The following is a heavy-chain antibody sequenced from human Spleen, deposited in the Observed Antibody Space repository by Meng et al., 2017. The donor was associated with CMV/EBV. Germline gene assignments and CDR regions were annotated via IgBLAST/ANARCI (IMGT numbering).Heavy chain of an antibody. CDR1: GGSFSGYY. D-gene: IGHD2-2*02. V-gene: IGHV4-34*01. CDR3: ARGKGYFSSTSCYKRYYYYGMDV. CDR2: INHSGST. Sequence: SETLSLTCAVYGGSFSGYYWSWIRQPPGKGLEWIGEINHSGSTNYNPSLKSRVTISVDTSKNQFSLKLSSVTAADTAVYYCARGKGYFSSTSCYKRYYYYGMDVWAKGPRSPSP. J-gene: IGHJ6*02.